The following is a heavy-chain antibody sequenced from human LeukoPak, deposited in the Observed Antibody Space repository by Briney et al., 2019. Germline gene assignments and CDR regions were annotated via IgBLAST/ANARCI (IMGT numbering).Heavy chain of an antibody. V-gene: IGHV4-39*07. D-gene: IGHD4-23*01. J-gene: IGHJ5*02. Sequence: PSETLSLTCTVSGGYIITSGHYWGWIRQPPGKGLEWIGSIYYTGVTSTNPFFRSRMSISVDTSKNRFSLNLTSVAAADAAVYYCARERSSSGGHSWFDPWGQGTLVTVSS. CDR1: GGYIITSGHY. CDR2: IYYTGVT. CDR3: ARERSSSGGHSWFDP.